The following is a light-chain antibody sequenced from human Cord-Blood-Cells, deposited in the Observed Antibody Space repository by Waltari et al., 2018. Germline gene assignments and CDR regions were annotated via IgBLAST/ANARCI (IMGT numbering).Light chain of an antibody. CDR3: QQYGSAPRT. J-gene: IGKJ1*01. V-gene: IGKV3-20*01. CDR1: QSVSSSY. Sequence: EIVLTQSPGTLSLSPGELATLSCRASQSVSSSYLAWYQQKPGQAPRLLSYGASSRAPGIPDRFIGSGSGTDFTLTISRLEPEDFAVYYCQQYGSAPRTFGQGTKVEIK. CDR2: GAS.